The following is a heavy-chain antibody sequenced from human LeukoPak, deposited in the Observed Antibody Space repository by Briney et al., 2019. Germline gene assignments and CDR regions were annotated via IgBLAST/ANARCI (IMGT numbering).Heavy chain of an antibody. D-gene: IGHD5-18*01. CDR2: IYPGDSDT. CDR1: GYSFTSYW. V-gene: IGHV5-51*01. Sequence: GEAPKISSKGPGYSFTSYWIGWVRQMPRKGLEWMGIIYPGDSDTRYNPSFQGQVTISADKSISTAYLQWSSLKASDTAMYYCASAYSYGNDAFDIWGQGTMVTVSS. CDR3: ASAYSYGNDAFDI. J-gene: IGHJ3*02.